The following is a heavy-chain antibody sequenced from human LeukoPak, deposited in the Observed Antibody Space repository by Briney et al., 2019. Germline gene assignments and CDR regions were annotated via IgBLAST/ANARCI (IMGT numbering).Heavy chain of an antibody. D-gene: IGHD6-13*01. CDR1: GFTFSIHG. Sequence: PGGSLRLSCAAPGFTFSIHGMHWVRQAPGKGLEWVAIIWNDGSNKYHADSVKGRFTISRDNSKNTLYLQMNSLTAEDTAVYYCARDEFSKGHQLVPPGSWGQGTLVTVSS. CDR3: ARDEFSKGHQLVPPGS. V-gene: IGHV3-33*01. J-gene: IGHJ5*02. CDR2: IWNDGSNK.